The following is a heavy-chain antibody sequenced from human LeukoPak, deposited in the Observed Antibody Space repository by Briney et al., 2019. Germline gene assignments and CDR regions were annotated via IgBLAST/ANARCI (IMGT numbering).Heavy chain of an antibody. CDR2: IYTSGST. CDR1: GGSISSGNYY. J-gene: IGHJ4*02. D-gene: IGHD3-3*01. V-gene: IGHV4-61*09. Sequence: SETLSLTCTVSGGSISSGNYYWSWIRQPAGKGLEWIGHIYTSGSTNYNPSLKSRVTISIDASKNQFSLKLNSVTAADTAVYFCAREGSGYSTNFDYWGQGTLVTVSS. CDR3: AREGSGYSTNFDY.